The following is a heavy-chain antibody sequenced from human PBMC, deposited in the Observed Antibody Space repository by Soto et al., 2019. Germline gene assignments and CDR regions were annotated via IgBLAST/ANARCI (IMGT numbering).Heavy chain of an antibody. CDR2: IRPDGSVT. CDR1: GFTFTDFY. J-gene: IGHJ4*02. CDR3: AAWGRHDYKY. Sequence: EVQLVQSGGGLVQPGGSLRLSCVASGFTFTDFYMNWVRQAPGKGLEWVANIRPDGSVTNYVESVKGRCTTSRDNAKHPLSLQINSLRADDTAVYYCAAWGRHDYKYWGQGILVTVSS. D-gene: IGHD4-4*01. V-gene: IGHV3-7*03.